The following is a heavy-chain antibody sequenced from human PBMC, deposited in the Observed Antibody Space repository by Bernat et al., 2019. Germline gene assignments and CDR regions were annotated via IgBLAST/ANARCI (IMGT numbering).Heavy chain of an antibody. CDR2: IWYDGSNK. CDR1: GFIFSSYG. V-gene: IGHV3-33*01. D-gene: IGHD2-8*02. Sequence: QVQLVESGGGVVQPGRSLRLSCAASGFIFSSYGMHWVRQAPGKGLEWVAVIWYDGSNKQYADSMKGRFTIARDNSKNTVYLQRNSLRAEDTAVYYCARGSCTGTVCYVRNGFDYWGQGTLVTVSS. CDR3: ARGSCTGTVCYVRNGFDY. J-gene: IGHJ4*02.